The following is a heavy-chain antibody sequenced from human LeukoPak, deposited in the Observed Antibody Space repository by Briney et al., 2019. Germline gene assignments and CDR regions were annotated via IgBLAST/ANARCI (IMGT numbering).Heavy chain of an antibody. D-gene: IGHD6-19*01. J-gene: IGHJ1*01. CDR2: INSDGSST. CDR1: GFTFSSYW. Sequence: PGRSLRLSCAASGFTFSSYWMHWVRQAPGKGLVWVSRINSDGSSTSHADSVKGRFTTSRDNAKNTLYLQMNSLRAEDAAVYYCARVGPSGIAVAGTQYFHHWGQGTLVTVSS. CDR3: ARVGPSGIAVAGTQYFHH. V-gene: IGHV3-74*01.